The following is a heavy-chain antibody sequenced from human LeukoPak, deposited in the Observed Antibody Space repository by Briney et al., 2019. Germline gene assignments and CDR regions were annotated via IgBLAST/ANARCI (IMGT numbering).Heavy chain of an antibody. CDR1: GFTFSHYG. CDR2: VWHDGSDK. V-gene: IGHV3-33*08. CDR3: ARAGCSGGSCYRLGMDV. J-gene: IGHJ6*02. Sequence: PGGSLRLSCAASGFTFSHYGMHWVRQAPGKGLEWVAVVWHDGSDKYYPDSVKGRFTISRDNSKNTVHLLMNSLRAEDTAVYYCARAGCSGGSCYRLGMDVWGQGTTVTVSS. D-gene: IGHD2-15*01.